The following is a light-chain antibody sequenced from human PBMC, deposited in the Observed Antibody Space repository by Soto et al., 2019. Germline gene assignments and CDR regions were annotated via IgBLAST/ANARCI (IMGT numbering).Light chain of an antibody. V-gene: IGLV2-14*01. Sequence: QSALTQPPSASGSPGQSVTISCTGTSSDVGGYHYVSWYQQHPGKAPKLMIYEVINRPSGVSNRFSGSKSGNTASLIISGLQAEDEADYYCSSYTSSSTLVFGGGTKLTVL. J-gene: IGLJ2*01. CDR1: SSDVGGYHY. CDR3: SSYTSSSTLV. CDR2: EVI.